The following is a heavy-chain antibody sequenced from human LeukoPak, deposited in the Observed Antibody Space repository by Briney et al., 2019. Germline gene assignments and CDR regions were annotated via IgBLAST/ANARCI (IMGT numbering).Heavy chain of an antibody. Sequence: PGGSLRLSCAASGFTFSTYAMSWVRQGPGKGLEWVSGISGSGGSTKYADSVKGRFTISRDNSKNTLYLQMNSLRAEDTAVYYCAKGDSTGYDYNYFDYWGQGILVTVSS. CDR2: ISGSGGST. CDR1: GFTFSTYA. CDR3: AKGDSTGYDYNYFDY. J-gene: IGHJ4*02. D-gene: IGHD3-22*01. V-gene: IGHV3-23*01.